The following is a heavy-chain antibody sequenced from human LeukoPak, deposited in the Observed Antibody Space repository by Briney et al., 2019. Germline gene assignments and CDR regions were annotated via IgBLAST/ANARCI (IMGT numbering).Heavy chain of an antibody. CDR3: AREGVAAAGADIDY. J-gene: IGHJ4*02. CDR2: IKPNSGGT. CDR1: GYTFTGYY. Sequence: ASVKVSCKASGYTFTGYYMHWVRQAPGQGLEWMGWIKPNSGGTNYAQKFQGRVTMTRDTSISTAYMELSRLRSDDTAVYYCAREGVAAAGADIDYWGQGTLVTVSS. D-gene: IGHD6-13*01. V-gene: IGHV1-2*02.